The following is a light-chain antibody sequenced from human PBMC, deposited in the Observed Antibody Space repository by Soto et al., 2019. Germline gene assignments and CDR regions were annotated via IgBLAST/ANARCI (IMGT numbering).Light chain of an antibody. V-gene: IGLV1-40*01. CDR3: QSYDSSLSGVV. J-gene: IGLJ3*02. CDR2: GNT. CDR1: SSNIGAGYD. Sequence: QSVLTQPPSVSGAPGQRVTISCSGSSSNIGAGYDVHWYQQIPGSAPELLIYGNTNQPSGVPDRFSGSKSVTSASLAITGLQAEDEADYYCQSYDSSLSGVVFGGGTKVTVL.